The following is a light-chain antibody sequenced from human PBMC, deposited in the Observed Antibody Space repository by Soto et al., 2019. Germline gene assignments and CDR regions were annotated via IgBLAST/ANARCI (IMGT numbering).Light chain of an antibody. J-gene: IGLJ1*01. CDR1: STDFVSYNR. V-gene: IGLV2-18*01. Sequence: QSALTQPPSVSGSPGQSFTISCTGTSTDFVSYNRVSWYQQPPGTAPKLMIYEVSKRPSGVPDRFSGSKSGNTASLTISGLQAADEADYYCSLYTSENAYVFGTGTKVTVL. CDR3: SLYTSENAYV. CDR2: EVS.